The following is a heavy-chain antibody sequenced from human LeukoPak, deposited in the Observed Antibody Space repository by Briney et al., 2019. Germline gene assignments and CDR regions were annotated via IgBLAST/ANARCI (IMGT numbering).Heavy chain of an antibody. Sequence: PGGSLRLSCAASGFTFSSYAMHWVRQAPGKGLEWVAVISYDGSNKYYADSVKGRFTISRDNSKNTLYLQMNSLRAEDTAVYYCARDLNVRMIVVVLDYWGQGTLVTVSS. J-gene: IGHJ4*02. V-gene: IGHV3-30-3*01. CDR2: ISYDGSNK. CDR1: GFTFSSYA. CDR3: ARDLNVRMIVVVLDY. D-gene: IGHD3-22*01.